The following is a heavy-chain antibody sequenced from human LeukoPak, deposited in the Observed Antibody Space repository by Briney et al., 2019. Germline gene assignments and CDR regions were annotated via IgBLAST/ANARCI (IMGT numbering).Heavy chain of an antibody. CDR2: IYYSGST. CDR3: ARGDPLFIAVAGTIRYYFDY. V-gene: IGHV4-59*12. Sequence: PSETLSLTCTVSGGSISSYYWSWIRQPPGKGLEWIGYIYYSGSTNYNPSLKSRVTISVDTSKNQFSLKLSSVTAADTAVYYCARGDPLFIAVAGTIRYYFDYWGQGTLVTVSS. CDR1: GGSISSYY. J-gene: IGHJ4*02. D-gene: IGHD6-19*01.